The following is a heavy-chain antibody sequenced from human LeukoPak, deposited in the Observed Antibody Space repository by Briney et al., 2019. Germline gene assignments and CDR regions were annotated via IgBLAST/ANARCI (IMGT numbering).Heavy chain of an antibody. V-gene: IGHV4-31*03. D-gene: IGHD2-15*01. J-gene: IGHJ6*03. CDR2: IYYSGST. CDR1: GGSISSGGYY. CDR3: ARTREVVGCSGGSCYYYYYMDV. Sequence: SQTLSLTCTVSGGSISSGGYYWSWIRQHPGKGLEWIGYIYYSGSTYYNPSLKGRVTISVDTSKNQFSLKLSSVTAADTAVYYCARTREVVGCSGGSCYYYYYMDVWGKGTTVTVSS.